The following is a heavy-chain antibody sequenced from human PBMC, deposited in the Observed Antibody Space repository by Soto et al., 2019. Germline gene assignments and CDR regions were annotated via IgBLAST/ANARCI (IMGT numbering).Heavy chain of an antibody. J-gene: IGHJ4*02. D-gene: IGHD1-20*01. CDR1: GFTFSSYE. Sequence: GGSLRLSCAASGFTFSSYEMNWVHQAPGKGLEWVSYISSSGSTIYYADSVKGRFTISRDNAKNSLYLQMNSLRAEDTAVYYCARDRITGTTDYWGQGTLVTVSS. V-gene: IGHV3-48*03. CDR2: ISSSGSTI. CDR3: ARDRITGTTDY.